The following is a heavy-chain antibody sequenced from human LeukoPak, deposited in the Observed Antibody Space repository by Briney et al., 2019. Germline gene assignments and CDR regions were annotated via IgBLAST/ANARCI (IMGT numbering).Heavy chain of an antibody. CDR3: AKDSFSHNGIFDALDV. D-gene: IGHD2-8*01. Sequence: GGSLRLSCAVSGFTFSNYAMTWVRQAPGKGLEWVSSTAPVHYADSVKGRFTISRDDSKNTLFLQMNSLRAEDTAIYYCAKDSFSHNGIFDALDVWGQGTMVTVSS. J-gene: IGHJ3*01. CDR2: TAPV. V-gene: IGHV3-23*01. CDR1: GFTFSNYA.